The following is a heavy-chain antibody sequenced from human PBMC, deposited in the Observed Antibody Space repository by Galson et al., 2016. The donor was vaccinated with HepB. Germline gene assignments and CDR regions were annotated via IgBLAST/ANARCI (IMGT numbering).Heavy chain of an antibody. CDR2: ISAYNGNL. Sequence: SVKVSCKASGYMFTNYGINWVRQAPGQGLEWMGWISAYNGNLYYAQKFQGRVTLTTETSTSTAYMELRSLRSDDTAVYYCARTYSSSWFSYYYYMDVWGKGTTVIVSS. V-gene: IGHV1-18*04. CDR3: ARTYSSSWFSYYYYMDV. J-gene: IGHJ6*03. D-gene: IGHD6-13*01. CDR1: GYMFTNYG.